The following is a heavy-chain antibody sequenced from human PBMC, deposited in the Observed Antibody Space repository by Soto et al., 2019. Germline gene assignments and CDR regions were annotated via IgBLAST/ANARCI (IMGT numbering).Heavy chain of an antibody. Sequence: PSETLSLTCAVYGGSFSGYYWSWIRQPPGKGLEWIGEINHSGSTNYNPSLKSRVTISIDTSKNQFSLKLSSVTAADTAVYYCARGESAAAGRSYYFDYWGQGTLVTVSS. CDR2: INHSGST. J-gene: IGHJ4*02. D-gene: IGHD6-13*01. V-gene: IGHV4-34*01. CDR3: ARGESAAAGRSYYFDY. CDR1: GGSFSGYY.